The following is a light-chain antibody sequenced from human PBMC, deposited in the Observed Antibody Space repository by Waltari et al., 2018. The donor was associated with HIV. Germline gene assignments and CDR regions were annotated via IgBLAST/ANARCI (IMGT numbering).Light chain of an antibody. CDR1: SSDIGGYNY. Sequence: QTALTQPASVSGSPGQSITISCTGTSSDIGGYNYVSWYQQHPGKAPQLMIYEVTNRPPGVSERVSGAKSGYTASLTISGLQGEDEATYYCSSYTSGRSLYVFGPGTKVTVL. CDR2: EVT. CDR3: SSYTSGRSLYV. J-gene: IGLJ1*01. V-gene: IGLV2-14*01.